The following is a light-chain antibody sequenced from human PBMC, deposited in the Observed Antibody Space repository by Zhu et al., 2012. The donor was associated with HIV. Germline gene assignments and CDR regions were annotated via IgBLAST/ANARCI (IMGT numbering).Light chain of an antibody. Sequence: EVVLTQSPGTLSLSPGERATLSCRASQSVGSTYLAWYQQKPGQALRLLIYGPSNRATGTPERFSGSGSGTDFTLTISRLESEDFAVYYCQQYFRSPMTFGQGTKLEIK. J-gene: IGKJ1*01. V-gene: IGKV3-20*01. CDR3: QQYFRSPMT. CDR1: QSVGSTY. CDR2: GPS.